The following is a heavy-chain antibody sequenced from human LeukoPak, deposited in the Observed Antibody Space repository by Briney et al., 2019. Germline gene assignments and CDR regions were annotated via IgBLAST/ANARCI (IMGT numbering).Heavy chain of an antibody. J-gene: IGHJ6*02. Sequence: GGSLRLSCAASGITVISNYMTRVRQAPGKGLEWVSVISSGGGTYYAGSVKGRFTISRDISKNTVYLQMNSLRAEDTAVYYCARASPADYYGLDVWGQGTAVTVSS. D-gene: IGHD6-6*01. V-gene: IGHV3-66*01. CDR2: ISSGGGT. CDR1: GITVISNY. CDR3: ARASPADYYGLDV.